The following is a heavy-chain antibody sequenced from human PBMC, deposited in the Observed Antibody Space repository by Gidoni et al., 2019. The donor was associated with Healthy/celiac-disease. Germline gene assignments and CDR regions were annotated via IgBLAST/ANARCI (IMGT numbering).Heavy chain of an antibody. D-gene: IGHD6-13*01. CDR3: AKAQQRHYYGMDV. J-gene: IGHJ6*02. V-gene: IGHV3-9*01. CDR1: GFTFDEYA. Sequence: EVQLVESGGGLVQPGRSLSISCSASGFTFDEYAMHWGRQAPGKGMEWVSGISWNSGSIGYADSVKGRFTISRDNAKNSLYLQMNSLRAEDTALYYCAKAQQRHYYGMDVWGQGTTVTVSS. CDR2: ISWNSGSI.